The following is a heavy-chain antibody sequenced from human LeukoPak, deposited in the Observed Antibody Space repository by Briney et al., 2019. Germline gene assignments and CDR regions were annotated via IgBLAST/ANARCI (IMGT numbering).Heavy chain of an antibody. V-gene: IGHV3-9*01. Sequence: PGGSLRLSCAASGFTFDDYAMHWVRQAPGKGLEWVSGISWNGGSIGYADSVKGRFTISRDNAKNSLYLQMNSLRAEDTALYYCTIDPDAFDIWGQGTMVTVSS. CDR1: GFTFDDYA. CDR3: TIDPDAFDI. J-gene: IGHJ3*02. CDR2: ISWNGGSI. D-gene: IGHD3-3*01.